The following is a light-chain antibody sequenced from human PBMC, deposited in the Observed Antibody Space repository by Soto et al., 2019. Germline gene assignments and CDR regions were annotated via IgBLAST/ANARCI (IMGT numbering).Light chain of an antibody. J-gene: IGLJ2*01. CDR2: DVN. CDR3: SSYTSSSMVV. Sequence: QSALTQPASVSGSPGQSVTISCTGTSSDVGGYNYVSWYQLHPGKAPKLMIYDVNNRPSGVSNRFSGSKSGNTASLTVSGLQAEDEADYYCSSYTSSSMVVFGGVTKVTVL. CDR1: SSDVGGYNY. V-gene: IGLV2-14*01.